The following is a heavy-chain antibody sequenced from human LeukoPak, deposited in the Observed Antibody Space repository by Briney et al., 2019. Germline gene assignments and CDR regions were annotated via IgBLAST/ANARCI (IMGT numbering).Heavy chain of an antibody. J-gene: IGHJ5*02. V-gene: IGHV4-34*01. CDR1: GGSFSGYY. Sequence: SETLSLTCAVYGGSFSGYYWSWIRQPPGKGLEWIGEINHSGSPNYNPSLKSRVTISVDTSKNQFSLKLSSVTAADTAVYYCARGRYYISIRFDPWGQGTLVTVSS. D-gene: IGHD3-10*01. CDR2: INHSGSP. CDR3: ARGRYYISIRFDP.